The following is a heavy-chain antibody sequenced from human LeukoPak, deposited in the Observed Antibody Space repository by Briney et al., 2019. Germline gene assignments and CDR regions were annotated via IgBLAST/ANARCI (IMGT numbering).Heavy chain of an antibody. Sequence: SETLSLTCTVSGGSVSSGSYYWSWIRQPPGKGLEWIGYIYYSGSAKYNPCLKSRVTISVDTSKNQFSLKLTSVTAADTAVYYCARGFGDWGLSWFDPWGQGTLVTVSS. CDR3: ARGFGDWGLSWFDP. D-gene: IGHD3-10*01. V-gene: IGHV4-61*01. CDR1: GGSVSSGSYY. CDR2: IYYSGSA. J-gene: IGHJ5*02.